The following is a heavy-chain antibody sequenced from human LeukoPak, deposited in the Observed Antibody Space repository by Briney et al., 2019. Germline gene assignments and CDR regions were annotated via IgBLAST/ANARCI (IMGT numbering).Heavy chain of an antibody. CDR2: IHRAGRT. D-gene: IGHD3-9*01. Sequence: SGTLSLTCAVSGVSISSSEWWIWVRQPPGQGLEWIGEIHRAGRTMYNPSLKSRVTISMDYSKNQFSLKLTSVTAADTAIYYCGKTDIYFNPIDYWGPGSLVTVSS. J-gene: IGHJ4*02. CDR1: GVSISSSEW. CDR3: GKTDIYFNPIDY. V-gene: IGHV4-4*02.